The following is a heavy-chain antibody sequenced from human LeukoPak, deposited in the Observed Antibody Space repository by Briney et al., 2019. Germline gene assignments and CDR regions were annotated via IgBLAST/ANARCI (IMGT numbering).Heavy chain of an antibody. J-gene: IGHJ4*02. V-gene: IGHV1-46*01. D-gene: IGHD2-15*01. CDR1: GYAFTSYY. CDR3: AREKGFY. CDR2: IYPSAGGST. Sequence: GASVKVSCKASGYAFTSYYMHWVRQAPGQGLEWMGAIYPSAGGSTRYTQQFQGRVTMTRDTSTSTVYMELSSLTSEDTAVYYCAREKGFYWGQGTLVTVSS.